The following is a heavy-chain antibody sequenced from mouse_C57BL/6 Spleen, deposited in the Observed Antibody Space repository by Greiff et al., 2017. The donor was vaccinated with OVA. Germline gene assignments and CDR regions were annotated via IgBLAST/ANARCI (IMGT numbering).Heavy chain of an antibody. Sequence: EVQLQQSGPELVKPGASVKISCKASGYTFTDYYMNWVKQSHGKSLEWIGDINPNNGGTSYNQKFKGKATLTVDKSSSTAYMELRSLTSEDSAVYYCARRRLGQDFDYWGQGTTLTVSS. V-gene: IGHV1-26*01. CDR2: INPNNGGT. CDR3: ARRRLGQDFDY. D-gene: IGHD4-1*01. CDR1: GYTFTDYY. J-gene: IGHJ2*01.